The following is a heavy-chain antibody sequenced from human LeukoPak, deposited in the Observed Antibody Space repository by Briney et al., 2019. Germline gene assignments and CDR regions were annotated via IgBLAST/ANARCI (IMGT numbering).Heavy chain of an antibody. D-gene: IGHD4-11*01. V-gene: IGHV3-74*01. CDR1: GFTFSSYW. Sequence: GGSLRLSCAASGFTFSSYWMHWVRQAPGKGLVWVSHINSDGSSTSYADSVKGRFTISRDNAKNTLYLQMNSLRAEDTAVYYCARATTVTTFFDYWGQGTLVTVSS. CDR3: ARATTVTTFFDY. J-gene: IGHJ4*02. CDR2: INSDGSST.